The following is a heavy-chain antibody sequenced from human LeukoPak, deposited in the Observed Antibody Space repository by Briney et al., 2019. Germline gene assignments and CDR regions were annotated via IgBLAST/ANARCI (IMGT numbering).Heavy chain of an antibody. CDR2: ISGSGGST. Sequence: GGSLRLSCAASGFTFSSYAMSWVRQAPGKGLEWVSAISGSGGSTYYADSVKGRFTISRDNSKNTLYLQMNSLRAEDTAVYYCTKDRTPYSSSSGDYWGQGTLVTVSS. D-gene: IGHD6-6*01. CDR3: TKDRTPYSSSSGDY. CDR1: GFTFSSYA. V-gene: IGHV3-23*01. J-gene: IGHJ4*02.